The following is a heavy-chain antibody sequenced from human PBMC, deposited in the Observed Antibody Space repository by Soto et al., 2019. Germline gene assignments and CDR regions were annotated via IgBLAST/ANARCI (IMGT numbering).Heavy chain of an antibody. CDR3: ARLTIAPNNYKWLDP. CDR1: GAALNSGNYY. Sequence: KTSETLSLTCSVSGAALNSGNYYWSWIRQVPGKGLEWIGHIYVTGAVDYNPSLRDRITISQDTSESQFSLNLSFVTAADTAVYYCARLTIAPNNYKWLDPWGQGTRSTAS. D-gene: IGHD1-20*01. V-gene: IGHV4-31*03. CDR2: IYVTGAV. J-gene: IGHJ5*02.